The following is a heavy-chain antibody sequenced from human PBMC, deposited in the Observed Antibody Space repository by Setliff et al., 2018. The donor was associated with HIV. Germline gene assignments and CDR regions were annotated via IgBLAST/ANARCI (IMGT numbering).Heavy chain of an antibody. CDR3: AKDRVMYSGGHGDY. D-gene: IGHD1-26*01. CDR1: GFTFSSYA. Sequence: GGSLRLSCAASGFTFSSYAMSWVRQAPGKGLEWVSAISGSGGSTYYADSVKGRFTISRDNSKNTLYLQVNSLRAEDTAVYYCAKDRVMYSGGHGDYWGQGTLVTVSS. CDR2: ISGSGGST. J-gene: IGHJ4*02. V-gene: IGHV3-23*01.